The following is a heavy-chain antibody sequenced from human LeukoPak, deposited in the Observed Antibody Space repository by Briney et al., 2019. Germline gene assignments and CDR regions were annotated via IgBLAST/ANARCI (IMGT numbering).Heavy chain of an antibody. V-gene: IGHV3-74*01. D-gene: IGHD5-12*01. J-gene: IGHJ4*02. CDR1: GFTFSSYW. CDR3: VRGGDGYNPFDY. CDR2: INSDGSST. Sequence: GGSLGLSCAASGFTFSSYWMHWVRQAPGKGLVWVSRINSDGSSTSYADSVKGRFTVSRDNAKNTLYLQMNSLRAEDTAVYYCVRGGDGYNPFDYWGQGTLVTVSS.